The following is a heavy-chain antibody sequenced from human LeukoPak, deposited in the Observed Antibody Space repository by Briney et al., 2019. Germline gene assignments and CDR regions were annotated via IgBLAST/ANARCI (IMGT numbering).Heavy chain of an antibody. D-gene: IGHD2-8*01. Sequence: GGSLRLSCSFSGFIATSNYMAWVRQSPVKGLQWISFIYGGGNTLYADSVRDRFSISRDNSKSTLYLQMSSLRVEDTAVYYCATGGRSGMAFDFWGQGTLVTVSS. J-gene: IGHJ4*02. CDR3: ATGGRSGMAFDF. V-gene: IGHV3-53*01. CDR2: IYGGGNT. CDR1: GFIATSNY.